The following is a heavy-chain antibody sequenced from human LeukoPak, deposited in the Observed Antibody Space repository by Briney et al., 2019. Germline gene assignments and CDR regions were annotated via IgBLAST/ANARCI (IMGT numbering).Heavy chain of an antibody. Sequence: GSLRLSCAASGFTFSSYGMHWVRQAPGKGLEWVAVIWYDGSNKYYADSVKGRFTISRDNSKNTLYLQMNSLRAEDTAVYYCARDARHYGDYGDFDYWGQGTLVTVSS. CDR3: ARDARHYGDYGDFDY. V-gene: IGHV3-33*01. CDR2: IWYDGSNK. D-gene: IGHD4-17*01. J-gene: IGHJ4*02. CDR1: GFTFSSYG.